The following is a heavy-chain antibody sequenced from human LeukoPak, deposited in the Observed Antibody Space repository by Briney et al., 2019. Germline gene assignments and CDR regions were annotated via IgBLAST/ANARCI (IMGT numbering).Heavy chain of an antibody. J-gene: IGHJ3*02. CDR2: IYYSGST. Sequence: PSETLSLTCTVSGGSISSYYWSWIRQPPGKGLEWIGYIYYSGSTNYNPSLKSRVTISVDTSKTQFSLQLSSVTAADTAVYYCARGAYCTNGVCYWSRAFDIWGQGTMVTVSS. CDR1: GGSISSYY. CDR3: ARGAYCTNGVCYWSRAFDI. D-gene: IGHD2-8*01. V-gene: IGHV4-59*01.